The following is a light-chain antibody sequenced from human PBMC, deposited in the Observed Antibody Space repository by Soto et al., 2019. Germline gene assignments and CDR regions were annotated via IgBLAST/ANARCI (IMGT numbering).Light chain of an antibody. CDR3: SSYTHSSTRV. V-gene: IGLV2-8*01. CDR2: EVV. Sequence: QSALTQPPSASGSPGQSVTISCTGTKNDIGVYDFVSWYQHHPGKAPRLIIYEVVQRPSGVPDRFSGSKSGNTASLTVSGLQAEDEADYYCSSYTHSSTRVFGGGTKLTVL. CDR1: KNDIGVYDF. J-gene: IGLJ3*02.